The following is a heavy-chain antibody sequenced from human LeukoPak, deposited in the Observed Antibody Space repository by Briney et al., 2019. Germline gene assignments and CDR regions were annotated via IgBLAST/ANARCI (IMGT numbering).Heavy chain of an antibody. CDR3: ARGIAVAGMEFDY. D-gene: IGHD6-19*01. CDR1: GGSISSYY. V-gene: IGHV4-59*01. CDR2: IYYSGST. Sequence: SETLSLTCTVSGGSISSYYWSWIRQPPGMGLEWIAYIYYSGSTNYNPSLKSRVTISVDTSKNQFSLKLSSVTAADTAVYYCARGIAVAGMEFDYWGQGTLVTVSS. J-gene: IGHJ4*02.